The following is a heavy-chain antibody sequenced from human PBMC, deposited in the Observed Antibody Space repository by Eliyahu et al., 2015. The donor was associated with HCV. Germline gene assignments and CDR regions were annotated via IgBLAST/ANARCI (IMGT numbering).Heavy chain of an antibody. Sequence: QVQMVQSGAXVKXPGASVRVSCKASGYTFIDYYIHWVRQAPGQGLEWMGFXNPNGGGTNYPQKFQGRVTMTRDTSISTVYMQLTRLTSDDTAMYYCATGGVLDYWGQGTLVTVSS. V-gene: IGHV1-2*02. CDR2: XNPNGGGT. J-gene: IGHJ4*02. D-gene: IGHD3-16*01. CDR3: ATGGVLDY. CDR1: GYTFIDYY.